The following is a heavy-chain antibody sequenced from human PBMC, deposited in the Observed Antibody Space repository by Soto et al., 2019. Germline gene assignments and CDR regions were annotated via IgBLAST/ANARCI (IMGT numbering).Heavy chain of an antibody. CDR3: ARGIVVVSLDAFDI. D-gene: IGHD3-22*01. V-gene: IGHV4-31*03. CDR1: GGSISSGGYY. J-gene: IGHJ3*02. Sequence: SETLSLTCTVSGGSISSGGYYWSWIRQHPGKGLEWIGYIYYSGSTYYNPSLKSRVTISVDTSKNQFSLKLSSVTAADTAVYYCARGIVVVSLDAFDIWGQGTMVTVSS. CDR2: IYYSGST.